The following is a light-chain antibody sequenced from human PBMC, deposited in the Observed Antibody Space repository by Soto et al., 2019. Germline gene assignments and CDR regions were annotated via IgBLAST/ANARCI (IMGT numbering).Light chain of an antibody. J-gene: IGKJ2*01. Sequence: DIQMTQPPSSLSASVGDRVTITCRASQSISSYLNWYQQKPGKAPKLLIYAASSLQSGVPSRFSGSGSGTDFTLTISSLPPEDFATYYSQQSYSTPYTFGQGTKLEIK. CDR1: QSISSY. V-gene: IGKV1-39*01. CDR3: QQSYSTPYT. CDR2: AAS.